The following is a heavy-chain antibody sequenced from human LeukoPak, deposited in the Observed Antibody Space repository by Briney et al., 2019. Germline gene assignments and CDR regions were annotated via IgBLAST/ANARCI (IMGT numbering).Heavy chain of an antibody. D-gene: IGHD3-22*01. J-gene: IGHJ4*02. V-gene: IGHV1-2*02. CDR1: RYTFTGYY. CDR3: ARLFNYYDNSGYYQYYFDY. Sequence: GASVKVSCMASRYTFTGYYMHWVRQAPGQGLEWMGWINPNTGDTSFAQKFQGRVTLTRDTSISTAYMELSRLKSDDTAVYYCARLFNYYDNSGYYQYYFDYWGQGTLVTVSS. CDR2: INPNTGDT.